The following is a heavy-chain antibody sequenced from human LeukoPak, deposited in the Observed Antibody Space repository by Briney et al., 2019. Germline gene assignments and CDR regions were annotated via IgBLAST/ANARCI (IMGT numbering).Heavy chain of an antibody. CDR2: INWKSDNM. V-gene: IGHV3-9*01. CDR1: GFTFSSYG. D-gene: IGHD2-8*01. CDR3: AKEGSDCTNGICRYFDY. Sequence: GGSLRLSCAASGFTFSSYGMHWVRQAPGKGLEWVSSINWKSDNMDYADSVKGRFTISRDNARNSLYLQMNSLRVEDTVLYYCAKEGSDCTNGICRYFDYWGQGTLVTVSS. J-gene: IGHJ4*02.